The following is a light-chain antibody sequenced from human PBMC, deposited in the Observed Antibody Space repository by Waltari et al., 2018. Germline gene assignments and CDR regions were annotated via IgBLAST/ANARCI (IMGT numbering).Light chain of an antibody. V-gene: IGLV1-44*01. CDR1: SSNIGSNT. CDR2: GNN. Sequence: QSVLTQPPSASGTPGQRVTISCSGSSSNIGSNTVNWYQQLPGTAPKLLIYGNNRQPSGLLGRCSGSESGASAYVAISGLQSEDEADYYCAAWDDSLNGVVFGGGTKLTVL. CDR3: AAWDDSLNGVV. J-gene: IGLJ2*01.